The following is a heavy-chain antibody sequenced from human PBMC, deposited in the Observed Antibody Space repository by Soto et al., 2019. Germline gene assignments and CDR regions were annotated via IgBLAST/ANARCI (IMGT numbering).Heavy chain of an antibody. CDR3: ARLPGKTASYCSGGSCYGSGSDY. CDR1: GGTFSSYA. Sequence: QVQLVQSGAEVKKPGSSVKVSCKASGGTFSSYAISWVRQAPGQGLEWMGGIIPIFGTANYAQKFQGRVTITADESTSTAYMELSSLRSEDTAVYYCARLPGKTASYCSGGSCYGSGSDYWGQGTLVTVSS. D-gene: IGHD2-15*01. CDR2: IIPIFGTA. J-gene: IGHJ4*02. V-gene: IGHV1-69*01.